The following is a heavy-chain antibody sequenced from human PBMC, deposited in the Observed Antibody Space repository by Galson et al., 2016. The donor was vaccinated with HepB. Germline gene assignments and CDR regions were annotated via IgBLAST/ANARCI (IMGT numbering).Heavy chain of an antibody. J-gene: IGHJ4*02. V-gene: IGHV3-23*01. CDR3: AKERLVRRIFDH. CDR1: GFVFSNFG. CDR2: ISTRRTT. Sequence: SLRLSCAASGFVFSNFGLSWVRQAPGKGLGWVASISTRRTTYYSDSVQGRFTISRGNSNNTLYLQMNGLRAEDTAVYYCAKERLVRRIFDHWGQGTLLTVSS. D-gene: IGHD1-1*01.